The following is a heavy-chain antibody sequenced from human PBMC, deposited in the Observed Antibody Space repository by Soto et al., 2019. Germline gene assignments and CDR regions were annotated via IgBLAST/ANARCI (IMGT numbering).Heavy chain of an antibody. J-gene: IGHJ6*02. D-gene: IGHD3-10*01. Sequence: SETLSLTCTVSGGSISSYYWSWIRRPPGKGLEWIGYIYNSGSTHSSPSLQSRVTISVDTSKNQFSLKLSSVTAADTGIYYCARARITMVREVIKYNMDVWGQGTTVTVSS. CDR1: GGSISSYY. CDR3: ARARITMVREVIKYNMDV. CDR2: IYNSGST. V-gene: IGHV4-59*01.